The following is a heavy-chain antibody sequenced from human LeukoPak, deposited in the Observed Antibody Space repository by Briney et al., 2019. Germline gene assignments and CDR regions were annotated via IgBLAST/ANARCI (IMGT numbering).Heavy chain of an antibody. J-gene: IGHJ5*02. CDR2: MNPNSGNT. V-gene: IGHV1-8*01. D-gene: IGHD3-10*01. Sequence: ASVKVSCKASGYTFTSYDINWVRQATGQGLEWMGWMNPNSGNTGYAQKFQGRVTMTRNTSTSTAYMELSSLRSEATAVYYCARGRGSRVRGVIIRGWFDPWGQGTLVTVSS. CDR3: ARGRGSRVRGVIIRGWFDP. CDR1: GYTFTSYD.